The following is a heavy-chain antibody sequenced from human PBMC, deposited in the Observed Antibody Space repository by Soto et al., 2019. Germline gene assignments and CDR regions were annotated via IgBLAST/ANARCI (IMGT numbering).Heavy chain of an antibody. CDR3: AREYSSDWSDY. Sequence: ASVNVSFKASGYTFTSYCISWVRQAPGQGIEWMGWISAYNGNTNYAHKLQGRVTMTTDTSTRTAYMELRSLRSDDTAVYYCAREYSSDWSDYWAQSTLVHVSS. V-gene: IGHV1-18*01. CDR2: ISAYNGNT. J-gene: IGHJ4*02. CDR1: GYTFTSYC. D-gene: IGHD6-19*01.